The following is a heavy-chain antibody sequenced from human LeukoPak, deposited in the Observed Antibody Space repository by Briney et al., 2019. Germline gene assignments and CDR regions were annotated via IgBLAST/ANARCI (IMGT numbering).Heavy chain of an antibody. D-gene: IGHD1-26*01. V-gene: IGHV3-48*01. CDR2: IDTTSSTM. Sequence: GGSLRLSCAPSGFTFSSYSMNWVRQAPGKGLEWVSFIDTTSSTMYYADSVKGRFSISRDNAKNSLFLQMNSLSVEDTAVYYCVRDRIGGSLDYWGQGTLVTVSS. CDR1: GFTFSSYS. J-gene: IGHJ4*02. CDR3: VRDRIGGSLDY.